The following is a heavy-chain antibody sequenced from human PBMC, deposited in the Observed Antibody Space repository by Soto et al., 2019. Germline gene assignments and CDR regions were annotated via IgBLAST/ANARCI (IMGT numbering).Heavy chain of an antibody. CDR3: ARASHSSSFQFDY. V-gene: IGHV4-61*01. CDR2: IYYSGST. CDR1: GGSVSSGSYY. D-gene: IGHD6-6*01. Sequence: QVQLQESGPGLVKPSETLSLTCTVSGGSVSSGSYYWSWIRQPPGKGLEWIGYIYYSGSTNYNPSLKSRVTISVDTSKNQFSLKLSSVTAADTAVYYCARASHSSSFQFDYWGQGTLVTVSS. J-gene: IGHJ4*02.